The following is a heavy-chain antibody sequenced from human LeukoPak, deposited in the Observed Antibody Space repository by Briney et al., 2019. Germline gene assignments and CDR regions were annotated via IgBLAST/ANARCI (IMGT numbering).Heavy chain of an antibody. J-gene: IGHJ3*02. CDR2: ISAYNGNT. Sequence: IGWISAYNGNTNYAQKLQGRVTMTTDTSTSTAYMELRSLRSDDTAVYYCARDRLVRHDAFDIWGQGTMVTVSS. V-gene: IGHV1-18*01. D-gene: IGHD3-10*01. CDR3: ARDRLVRHDAFDI.